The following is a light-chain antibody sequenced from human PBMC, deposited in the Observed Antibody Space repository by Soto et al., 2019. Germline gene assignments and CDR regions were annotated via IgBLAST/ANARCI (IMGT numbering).Light chain of an antibody. V-gene: IGLV2-23*02. CDR1: SSDVGSYNL. CDR3: CSYAGSRTHVL. CDR2: EVS. J-gene: IGLJ2*01. Sequence: QSALTQPASVSGSPGQSITISCIGTSSDVGSYNLVSWYQQHPGKAPKVLIYEVSERPSVVSNRFSGSKSGNTASLTISGLQAEDEAEYYCCSYAGSRTHVLFGGGTKLTVL.